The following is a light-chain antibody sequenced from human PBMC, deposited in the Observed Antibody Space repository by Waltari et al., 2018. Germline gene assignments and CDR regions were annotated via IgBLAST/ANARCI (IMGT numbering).Light chain of an antibody. CDR3: CSYAGADSSVL. J-gene: IGLJ2*01. Sequence: QSALTQPRSVSGSPGQSVTISCTGTNSDVGGYDFVSWYQQYPGKAPKLIIYDVYKRAPGVPDRFAGSKSGNTASLSIAGLLNEDEADFYCCSYAGADSSVLFGGGTTLTVL. CDR1: NSDVGGYDF. V-gene: IGLV2-11*01. CDR2: DVY.